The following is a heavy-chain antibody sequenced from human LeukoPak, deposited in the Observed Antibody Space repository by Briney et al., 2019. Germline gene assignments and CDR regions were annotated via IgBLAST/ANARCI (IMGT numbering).Heavy chain of an antibody. CDR1: GFTFSSYA. D-gene: IGHD3-3*01. V-gene: IGHV3-30-3*01. J-gene: IGHJ3*02. Sequence: GGSLRLSCAASGFTFSSYAMHWVRQAPGKGLEWVAVISYDGSNKYYADSAKGRFTISRDNSKNTLYLQMNSLRAEDTAVYYCARGRYDFWSGYPDAFDIWGQGTMVTVSS. CDR3: ARGRYDFWSGYPDAFDI. CDR2: ISYDGSNK.